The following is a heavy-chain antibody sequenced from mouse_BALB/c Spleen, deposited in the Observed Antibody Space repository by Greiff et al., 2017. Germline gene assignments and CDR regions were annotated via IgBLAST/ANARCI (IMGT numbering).Heavy chain of an antibody. Sequence: QVHVKQSGAELAKPGASVKMSCKASGYTFTSYWMHWVKQRPGQGLEWIGYINPSTGYTEYNQKFKDKATLTADKSSSTAYMQLSSLTSEDSAVYYCARRMFAWFAYWGQGTLVTVSA. CDR2: INPSTGYT. J-gene: IGHJ3*01. CDR3: ARRMFAWFAY. V-gene: IGHV1-7*01. CDR1: GYTFTSYW.